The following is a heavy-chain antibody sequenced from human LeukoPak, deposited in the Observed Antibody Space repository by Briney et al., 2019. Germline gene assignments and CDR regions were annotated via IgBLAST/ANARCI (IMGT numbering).Heavy chain of an antibody. CDR2: IYYSGST. J-gene: IGHJ1*01. CDR3: ARHSKYYYDSSGSYVGYFQH. D-gene: IGHD3-22*01. Sequence: SETLSLTCTVAGGSISVYYWSWIRQPPGKGLEWIGYIYYSGSTNYNPSLKSRVTISVDTSKNQFSLKLSSVTAADTAVYYCARHSKYYYDSSGSYVGYFQHWGQGTLVTVSS. V-gene: IGHV4-59*08. CDR1: GGSISVYY.